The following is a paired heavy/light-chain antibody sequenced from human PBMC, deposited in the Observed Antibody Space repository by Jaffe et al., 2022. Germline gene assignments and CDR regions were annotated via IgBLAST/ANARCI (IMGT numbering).Light chain of an antibody. CDR1: QSVLYSSNNKNY. Sequence: DIVMTQSPDSLAVSLGERATINCKSSQSVLYSSNNKNYLAWYQQKPGQPPKLLIYWASTRESGVPDRFSGSGSGTDFTLTISSLQAEDVAVYYCQQYYSTPAYTFGQGTKLEIK. CDR3: QQYYSTPAYT. V-gene: IGKV4-1*01. CDR2: WAS. J-gene: IGKJ2*01.
Heavy chain of an antibody. Sequence: QVQLVQSGSELKKPGASVKVSCKASGYTFTSYAMNWVRQAPGQGLEWMGWINTNTGNPTYAQGFTGRFVFSLDTSVSTAYLQISSLKAEDTAVYYCARDLGARYFDWLLYNDAFDIWGQGTMVTVSS. CDR2: INTNTGNP. CDR1: GYTFTSYA. J-gene: IGHJ3*02. D-gene: IGHD3-9*01. V-gene: IGHV7-4-1*02. CDR3: ARDLGARYFDWLLYNDAFDI.